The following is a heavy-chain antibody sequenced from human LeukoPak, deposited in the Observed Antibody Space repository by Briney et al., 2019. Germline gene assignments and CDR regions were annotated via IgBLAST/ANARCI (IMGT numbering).Heavy chain of an antibody. CDR3: ATLYSYGYFDY. D-gene: IGHD5-18*01. CDR2: MSSDENIK. Sequence: GRSLRLSCAASGFTFSTYAMHWVRQAPGKGLEWVAVMSSDENIKYYADSVKGRFTISRDNSKNTLYLQMNSLRVDDTAVYYCATLYSYGYFDYWGQGTLVTVSS. CDR1: GFTFSTYA. J-gene: IGHJ4*02. V-gene: IGHV3-30*03.